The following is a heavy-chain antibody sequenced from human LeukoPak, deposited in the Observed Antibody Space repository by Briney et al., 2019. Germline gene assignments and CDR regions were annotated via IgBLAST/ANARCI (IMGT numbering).Heavy chain of an antibody. CDR3: ARMGSVTSGYYWGYYYYGMDV. CDR1: GFTFSDYY. D-gene: IGHD3-22*01. CDR2: ISSSGTTI. V-gene: IGHV3-11*01. Sequence: GGSLRLSCAASGFTFSDYYMSWIRQAPGKGLEWVSSISSSGTTIYYADSVKGRFTISRDNAKNSLFLQMSSLRAEDTAVYYCARMGSVTSGYYWGYYYYGMDVWGQGTTVTVSS. J-gene: IGHJ6*02.